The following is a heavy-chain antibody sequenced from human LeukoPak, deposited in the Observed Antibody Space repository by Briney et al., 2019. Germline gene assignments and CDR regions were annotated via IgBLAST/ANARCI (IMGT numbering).Heavy chain of an antibody. D-gene: IGHD3-3*01. J-gene: IGHJ4*02. CDR2: IYYNGST. V-gene: IGHV4-59*01. CDR3: ARGVVREWLLEIWPKNFDY. Sequence: SETLSLTCAVSGGSISSYYWSWIRQPPGKGLEWIGYIYYNGSTNCNPSLKSRVTISVDTSKNRFSLKLGSVTAADTAVYYCARGVVREWLLEIWPKNFDYWGREPWSPSPQ. CDR1: GGSISSYY.